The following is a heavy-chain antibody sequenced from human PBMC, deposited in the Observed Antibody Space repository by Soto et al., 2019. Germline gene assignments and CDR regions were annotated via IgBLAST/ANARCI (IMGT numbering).Heavy chain of an antibody. CDR2: INAGNGNT. D-gene: IGHD2-2*01. CDR1: GYTFTSYA. Sequence: ASVKVSCKASGYTFTSYAMHWVRQAPGQRLEWMGWINAGNGNTKYSQKFQGRVTITRDTSASTAYMELSSLRSEDTAVYYCAREYQLLYNWFDPWGQGTLVTVSS. CDR3: AREYQLLYNWFDP. J-gene: IGHJ5*02. V-gene: IGHV1-3*01.